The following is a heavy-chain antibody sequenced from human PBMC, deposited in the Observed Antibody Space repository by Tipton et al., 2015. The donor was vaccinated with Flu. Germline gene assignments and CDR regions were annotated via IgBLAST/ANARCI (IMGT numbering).Heavy chain of an antibody. J-gene: IGHJ4*02. D-gene: IGHD3-22*01. CDR3: ARDQHYYDSSGYHDY. V-gene: IGHV3-33*01. CDR1: GFTFSSYG. CDR2: IWYDGSNK. Sequence: SGFTFSSYGMHWVRQAPGKGLEWVAVIWYDGSNKYYADSVKGRFTISRDNSKNTLYLQMNSLRAEDTAVYYCARDQHYYDSSGYHDYWGQGTLVTVSS.